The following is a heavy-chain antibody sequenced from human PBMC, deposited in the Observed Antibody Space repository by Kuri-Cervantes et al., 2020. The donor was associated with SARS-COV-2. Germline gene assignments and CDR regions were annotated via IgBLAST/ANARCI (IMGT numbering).Heavy chain of an antibody. CDR3: AKDWLPDDAFDI. J-gene: IGHJ3*02. V-gene: IGHV3-23*01. CDR1: GFTFSSYA. Sequence: GESLKISCAASGFTFSSYAMSWVRQAPGEGLEWVSAISGSGGSTYYADSVKGRFTISRDNSKNTLYLQMNSLRAEDTAVYYCAKDWLPDDAFDIWGQGTMVTVSS. CDR2: ISGSGGST. D-gene: IGHD6-19*01.